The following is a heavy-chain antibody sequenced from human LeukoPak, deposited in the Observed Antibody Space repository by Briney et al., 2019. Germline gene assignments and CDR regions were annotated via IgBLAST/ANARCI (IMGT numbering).Heavy chain of an antibody. Sequence: TSETLSLTCTVSGGSISTYYWSWIRQPAGKGLEWIGRIYTSGSTNYNPSLKGEVTMSVDTSKNQFSLKVSSVTAADTAVYYCARSEYSSSFDYWGQGTLVTVSS. CDR1: GGSISTYY. CDR2: IYTSGST. V-gene: IGHV4-4*07. CDR3: ARSEYSSSFDY. J-gene: IGHJ4*02. D-gene: IGHD6-6*01.